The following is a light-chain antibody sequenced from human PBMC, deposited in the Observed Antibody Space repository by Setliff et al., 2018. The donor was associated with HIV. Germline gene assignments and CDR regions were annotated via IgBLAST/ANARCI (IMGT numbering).Light chain of an antibody. J-gene: IGLJ1*01. CDR3: SSYTGSGTYV. CDR2: DVS. CDR1: SSDIGGYNY. Sequence: QSALTQPASVSGSPGQSITISCTGTSSDIGGYNYVSWYRQHPGKAPKLMIYDVSNRPSGVSIRFSASKSGSTASMTISGLQPEDEADYYCSSYTGSGTYVFGTGTKVTVL. V-gene: IGLV2-14*03.